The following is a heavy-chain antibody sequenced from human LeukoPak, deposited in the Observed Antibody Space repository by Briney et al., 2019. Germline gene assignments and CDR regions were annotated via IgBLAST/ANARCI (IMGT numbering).Heavy chain of an antibody. V-gene: IGHV3-23*01. J-gene: IGHJ4*02. CDR2: ISGSGGST. D-gene: IGHD5-12*01. CDR3: AKDLVDIVATALGY. CDR1: GFTFSSYA. Sequence: PGASLRLSCAASGFTFSSYAMSWVRQAPGKGLEWVSAISGSGGSTYYADSVKGWFTISRDNSKNTLYLQMNSLRAEDTAVYYCAKDLVDIVATALGYWGQGTLVTVSS.